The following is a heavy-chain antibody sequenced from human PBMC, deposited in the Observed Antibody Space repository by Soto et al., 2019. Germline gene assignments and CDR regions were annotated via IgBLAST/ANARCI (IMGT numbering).Heavy chain of an antibody. V-gene: IGHV4-59*08. D-gene: IGHD4-17*01. CDR1: GGPSSSYK. J-gene: IGHJ6*03. Sequence: GTLSLTCIDFGGPSSSYKWSWIRQPPGKGLEWIGYIYYSGSTNYNPSLKSRVTISVDTSKNQFSLKLSSVTAADTAVYYCARQQAYGDYYMDVWGKGTTVTVS. CDR3: ARQQAYGDYYMDV. CDR2: IYYSGST.